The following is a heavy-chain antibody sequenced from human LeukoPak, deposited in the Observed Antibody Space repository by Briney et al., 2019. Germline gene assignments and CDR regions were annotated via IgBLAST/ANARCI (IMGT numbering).Heavy chain of an antibody. CDR3: ARQTFGVLYFDS. CDR2: IYSSGST. D-gene: IGHD3-10*01. Sequence: SETLSLTCTVSGASISSSRYYWSWIRQPAGKGLEWMGRIYSSGSTNYNPSLKSRVTISTDMSKNQISLKLSSVTAADTAVYYCARQTFGVLYFDSWGQGTLVIVSS. J-gene: IGHJ4*02. CDR1: GASISSSRYY. V-gene: IGHV4-61*02.